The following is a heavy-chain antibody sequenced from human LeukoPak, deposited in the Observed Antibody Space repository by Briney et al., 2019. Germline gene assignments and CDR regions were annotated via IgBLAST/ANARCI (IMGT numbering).Heavy chain of an antibody. CDR2: IYDSGST. CDR1: GGSLSSSNW. D-gene: IGHD2-15*01. CDR3: ASSYCSGGSCYEG. Sequence: ETLSLTCAVSGGSLSSSNWWGWVRQPPGKGLEWIGVIYDSGSTNYNPSLKSRVTVSVDNSKNQFSLRVSSVAAADTALYYCASSYCSGGSCYEGWGQGTLVTVSS. V-gene: IGHV4-4*02. J-gene: IGHJ4*02.